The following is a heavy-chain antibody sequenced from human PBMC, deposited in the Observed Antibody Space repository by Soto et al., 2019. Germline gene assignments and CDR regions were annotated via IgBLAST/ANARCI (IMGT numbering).Heavy chain of an antibody. CDR1: GGSFSSYS. V-gene: IGHV4-34*01. CDR3: AGRGYDILTGYYNDY. Sequence: TSETLSLTCAAYGGSFSSYSWSWVRQPPGKGLEWIGEINHSGTTYYNTSLESRVTISVDTSKDQFSLKLSSLTAADTAVYYCAGRGYDILTGYYNDYWGQGTLVTVSS. J-gene: IGHJ4*02. D-gene: IGHD3-9*01. CDR2: INHSGTT.